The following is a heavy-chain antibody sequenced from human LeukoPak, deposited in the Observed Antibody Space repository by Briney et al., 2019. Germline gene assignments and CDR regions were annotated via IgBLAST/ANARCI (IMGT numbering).Heavy chain of an antibody. CDR1: GFTFSGYS. V-gene: IGHV3-21*01. J-gene: IGHJ6*02. CDR3: ARDPTYYDILTGYDHYYYYGMDV. CDR2: ISSSSSYI. D-gene: IGHD3-9*01. Sequence: PGGSLRLSCAASGFTFSGYSMNWVRQAPGKGLEWVSSISSSSSYIYYADSVKGRFTISRDNAKNSLYLQMNSLRAEDTAVYYCARDPTYYDILTGYDHYYYYGMDVWGQGTTVTVSS.